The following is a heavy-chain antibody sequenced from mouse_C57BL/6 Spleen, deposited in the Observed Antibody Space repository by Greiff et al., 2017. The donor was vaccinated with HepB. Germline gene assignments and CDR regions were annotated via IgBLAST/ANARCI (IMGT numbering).Heavy chain of an antibody. Sequence: VQLQQSGPELVKPGASVKISCKASGYTFTDYYMNWVKQSHGKSLEWIGDINPNNGGTSYNQKFKGKATLTVDKSSSTAYMELRSLTSEDSAVYYCARWDGSPYYFDYWGQGTTLTVS. D-gene: IGHD1-1*01. V-gene: IGHV1-26*01. J-gene: IGHJ2*01. CDR2: INPNNGGT. CDR1: GYTFTDYY. CDR3: ARWDGSPYYFDY.